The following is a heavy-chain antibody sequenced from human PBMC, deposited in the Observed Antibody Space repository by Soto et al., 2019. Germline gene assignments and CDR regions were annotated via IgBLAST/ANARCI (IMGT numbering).Heavy chain of an antibody. CDR1: GYTFTSYY. V-gene: IGHV1-46*01. D-gene: IGHD5-18*01. J-gene: IGHJ3*02. CDR2: INPSGGST. Sequence: ASVKVSCKASGYTFTSYYMHWVRQAPGQGLEWMGIINPSGGSTSYAQKFQGRVTMTRDKSTSTAYMELSSLRSEDTAVYYCARVKYSYGPTADAFDIWGQGTMVPVSS. CDR3: ARVKYSYGPTADAFDI.